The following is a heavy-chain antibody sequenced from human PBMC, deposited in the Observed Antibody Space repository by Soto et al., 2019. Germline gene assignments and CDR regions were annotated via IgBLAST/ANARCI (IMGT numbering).Heavy chain of an antibody. CDR1: GYTFTRSA. CDR2: INAGNGNT. V-gene: IGHV1-3*01. CDR3: ARDPSYYGMDV. J-gene: IGHJ6*02. Sequence: ASVKVSCKASGYTFTRSAMHWVRQAPGQRLEWMGWINAGNGNTKYSQKFQGRVTITRDTSASTAYMELSSLRSEDTAVYYCARDPSYYGMDVWGQGTTVTVSS.